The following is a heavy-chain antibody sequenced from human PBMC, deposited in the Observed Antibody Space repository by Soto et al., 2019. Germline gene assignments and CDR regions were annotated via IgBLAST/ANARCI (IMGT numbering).Heavy chain of an antibody. Sequence: SETLSLTCTVSGGSISSYYWSWIRQPAGKGMEWIGRIHTTDGTNYNPSLKSRVTMSIDTSNNQFSLKLSSPTAADTAVCYCARALSSAAGLYFDFWGQGTLVTVSS. CDR3: ARALSSAAGLYFDF. CDR2: IHTTDGT. V-gene: IGHV4-4*07. J-gene: IGHJ4*02. CDR1: GGSISSYY. D-gene: IGHD6-13*01.